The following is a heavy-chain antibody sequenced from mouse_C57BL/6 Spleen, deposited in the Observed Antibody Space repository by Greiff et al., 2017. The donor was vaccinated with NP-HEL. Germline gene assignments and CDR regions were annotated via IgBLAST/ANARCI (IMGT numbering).Heavy chain of an antibody. J-gene: IGHJ4*01. D-gene: IGHD2-3*01. CDR1: GYTFTSYG. CDR3: ARRDGYTYAMDY. CDR2: IYPRSGNT. V-gene: IGHV1-81*01. Sequence: QVQLQQSGAELARPGASVKLSCKASGYTFTSYGISWVKQRTGQGLEWIGEIYPRSGNTYYNEKFKGKATMTADKSSSTAYMELRSLTSEDSAVYFCARRDGYTYAMDYWGQGTSVTVSS.